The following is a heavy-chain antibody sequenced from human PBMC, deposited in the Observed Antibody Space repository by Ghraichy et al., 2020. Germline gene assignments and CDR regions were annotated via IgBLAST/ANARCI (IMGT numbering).Heavy chain of an antibody. CDR2: IIPIFGTA. CDR1: GGTFSSYA. CDR3: ARELGNWNLLSRGYFDL. V-gene: IGHV1-69*13. D-gene: IGHD1-20*01. J-gene: IGHJ2*01. Sequence: SVKVSCKASGGTFSSYAISWVRQAPGQGLEWMGGIIPIFGTANYAQKFQGRVTITADESTSTAYMELSSLRSEDTAVYYCARELGNWNLLSRGYFDLWGRGTLVTVSS.